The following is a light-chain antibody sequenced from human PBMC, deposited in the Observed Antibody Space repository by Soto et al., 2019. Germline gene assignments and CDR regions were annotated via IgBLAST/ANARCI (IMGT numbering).Light chain of an antibody. J-gene: IGKJ5*01. V-gene: IGKV1-9*01. CDR2: AAS. Sequence: DIQLTQSPSFLSASVGDRVTITCRASQGIASYLAWYQQRPGKAPKLLIYAASTLQGGVPSRFSGSGSGTEFTLTIGGLQPEDFATYYCQQLNTYPITFGQGTRLEIK. CDR1: QGIASY. CDR3: QQLNTYPIT.